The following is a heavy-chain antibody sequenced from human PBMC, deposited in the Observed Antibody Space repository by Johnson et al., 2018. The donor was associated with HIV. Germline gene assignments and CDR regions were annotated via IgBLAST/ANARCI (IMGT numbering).Heavy chain of an antibody. J-gene: IGHJ3*02. CDR3: AREEGGYYDI. Sequence: VQLVESGGGLVQPGGSLRLSCAASGFTVSSNYMSWVRQAPGKGLDWVSVIYSGGRTYYADSLKDRFTISSDNSKNTLYLQMNSLRAEDTAVYYCAREEGGYYDIWGQGTMVTVSS. D-gene: IGHD2-8*01. CDR2: IYSGGRT. CDR1: GFTVSSNY. V-gene: IGHV3-66*01.